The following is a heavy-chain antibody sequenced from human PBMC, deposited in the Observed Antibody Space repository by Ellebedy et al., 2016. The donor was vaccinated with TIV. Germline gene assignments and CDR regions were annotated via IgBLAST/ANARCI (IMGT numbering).Heavy chain of an antibody. CDR1: GFTVSNHY. V-gene: IGHV3-53*01. J-gene: IGHJ5*02. Sequence: GESLKISCAASGFTVSNHYMSLVRQAPGKGLQWVSVIYSGGSTYYADSVKGRFTISRDNSKNTLYLQMNSLRADDTAVYYCARGVWFDPWGQGTLVTVSS. CDR3: ARGVWFDP. CDR2: IYSGGST.